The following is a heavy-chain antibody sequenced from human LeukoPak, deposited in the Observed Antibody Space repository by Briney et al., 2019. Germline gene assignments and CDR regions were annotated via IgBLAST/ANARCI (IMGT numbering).Heavy chain of an antibody. CDR3: ARGQGGSYYVDY. V-gene: IGHV4-34*01. Sequence: SETLSLTCAVYGGSFSGYYWSWIRQSPGKGLEWIGEINHSGSTNYNPSLKSRVTISVDTSKNQFSLKLSSVTAADTAVYYCARGQGGSYYVDYWGQGTLVTVSS. CDR2: INHSGST. J-gene: IGHJ4*02. CDR1: GGSFSGYY. D-gene: IGHD1-26*01.